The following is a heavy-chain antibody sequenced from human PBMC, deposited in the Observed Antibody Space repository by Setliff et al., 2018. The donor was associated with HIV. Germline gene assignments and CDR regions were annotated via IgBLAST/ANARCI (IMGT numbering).Heavy chain of an antibody. D-gene: IGHD2-2*02. CDR3: TSVHYCGTTRCYIFDY. CDR2: IRSKAYGGAT. V-gene: IGHV3-49*04. Sequence: GGSLRLSCTASGFTFGDYAMSWVRQAPGKGLEWVGFIRSKAYGGATKYAASVKGRFTISRDDSKRIAYLQMNSLKAEDTAVYYCTSVHYCGTTRCYIFDYWGQGALVTVSS. CDR1: GFTFGDYA. J-gene: IGHJ4*02.